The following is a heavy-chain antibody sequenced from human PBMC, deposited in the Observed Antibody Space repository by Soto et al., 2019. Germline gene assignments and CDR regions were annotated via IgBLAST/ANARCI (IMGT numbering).Heavy chain of an antibody. CDR2: TIPILGIA. CDR3: ARDSGGYDYYDY. V-gene: IGHV1-69*04. J-gene: IGHJ4*02. D-gene: IGHD5-12*01. Sequence: SVKVSCKASGGTFSSYTISWVRQAPGQGLEWMGRTIPILGIANYAQKFQGRVTITADKSTSTAYMELSSLRSEDTAVYYCARDSGGYDYYDYWGQGTLVTVSS. CDR1: GGTFSSYT.